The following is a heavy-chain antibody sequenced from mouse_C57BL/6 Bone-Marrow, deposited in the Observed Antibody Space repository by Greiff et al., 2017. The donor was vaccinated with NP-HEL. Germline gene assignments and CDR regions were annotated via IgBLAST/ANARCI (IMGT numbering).Heavy chain of an antibody. J-gene: IGHJ2*01. CDR2: ISDGGSYT. CDR1: GFTFSSYA. D-gene: IGHD1-1*01. V-gene: IGHV5-4*01. CDR3: ARDFASITTVVATDY. Sequence: EVQLVESGGGLVKPGGSLKLSCAASGFTFSSYAMSWVRQTPEKRLEWVATISDGGSYTYYPDNVKGRFTISRDNAKNNLYLQMSHLKSEDTAMYYCARDFASITTVVATDYWGQGTTLTVSS.